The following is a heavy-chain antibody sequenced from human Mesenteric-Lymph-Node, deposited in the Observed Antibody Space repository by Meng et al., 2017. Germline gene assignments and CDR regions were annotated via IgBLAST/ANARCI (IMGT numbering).Heavy chain of an antibody. V-gene: IGHV6-1*01. D-gene: IGHD1-26*01. CDR3: ARNGPRRYSGTSYPDAFDI. CDR2: TYYRSKWYN. CDR1: GDNVSSISAA. Sequence: ILGDNVSSISAAWNWLRQSPSRGLEWLGRTYYRSKWYNDYAVSVKSRTTINPDTSKNQFSLQLNSVTPEDTAVYYCARNGPRRYSGTSYPDAFDIWGQGTMVTVSS. J-gene: IGHJ3*02.